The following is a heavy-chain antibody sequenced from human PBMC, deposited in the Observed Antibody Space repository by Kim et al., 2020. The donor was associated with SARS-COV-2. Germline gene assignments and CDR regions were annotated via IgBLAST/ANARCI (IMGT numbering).Heavy chain of an antibody. CDR2: ISGSGGST. J-gene: IGHJ4*02. CDR1: GFTFSSYA. D-gene: IGHD2-2*01. CDR3: ARLGYCSSTSCYPNFDY. Sequence: GGSLRLSCAASGFTFSSYAMSWVRQAPGKGLEWVSAISGSGGSTYYADSVKGRFTISRDNSKNTLYLQMNSLRAEDTAVYYCARLGYCSSTSCYPNFDYWGQGTLVTVSS. V-gene: IGHV3-23*01.